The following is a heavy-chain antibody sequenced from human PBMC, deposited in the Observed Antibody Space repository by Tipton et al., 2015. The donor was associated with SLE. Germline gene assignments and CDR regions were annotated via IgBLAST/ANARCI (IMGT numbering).Heavy chain of an antibody. CDR3: ARRQEQLVRGYFDY. D-gene: IGHD6-6*01. V-gene: IGHV4-34*01. Sequence: TLSLTCAVYGGSFSGYYWSWIRQPPGKGLEWIGEINHSGRTNCNPSLKSRVTISVDTSKNQFSLKLSSVTAADTAVYYRARRQEQLVRGYFDYWGQGTLVTVSS. CDR1: GGSFSGYY. J-gene: IGHJ4*02. CDR2: INHSGRT.